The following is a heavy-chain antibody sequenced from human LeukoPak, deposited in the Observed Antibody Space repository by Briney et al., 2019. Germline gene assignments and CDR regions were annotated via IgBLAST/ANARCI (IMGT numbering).Heavy chain of an antibody. J-gene: IGHJ6*03. Sequence: PGGSLRLSCAASGFTFSSYWMSWVRQAPGKGLEWVANIKQDGSEKYYVDSVKGRFTTSRDNAKNSLYLQMNSLRAEDTAVYYCARDLRDIVVVPAGNYYYYYMDVWGKGTTVTVSS. V-gene: IGHV3-7*01. D-gene: IGHD2-2*01. CDR1: GFTFSSYW. CDR3: ARDLRDIVVVPAGNYYYYYMDV. CDR2: IKQDGSEK.